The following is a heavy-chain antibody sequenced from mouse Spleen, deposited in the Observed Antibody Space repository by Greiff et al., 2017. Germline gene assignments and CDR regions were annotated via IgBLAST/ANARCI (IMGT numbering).Heavy chain of an antibody. CDR1: GYAFSSYW. V-gene: IGHV1-80*01. CDR3: ARCGSRYYYAMDY. J-gene: IGHJ4*01. Sequence: QVQLQQSGAELVKPGASVKISCKASGYAFSSYWMNWVKQRPGKGLEWIGQIYPGDGDTNYNGKFKGKATLTADKSSSTAYMQLSSLTSEDSAVYFCARCGSRYYYAMDYWGQGTSVTVSS. D-gene: IGHD1-1*01. CDR2: IYPGDGDT.